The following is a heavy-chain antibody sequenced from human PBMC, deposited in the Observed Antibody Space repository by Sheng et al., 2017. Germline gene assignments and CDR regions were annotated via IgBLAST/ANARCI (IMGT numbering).Heavy chain of an antibody. D-gene: IGHD3-22*01. CDR3: ARDAYYYDSSGYREGFDY. Sequence: QVQLVQSGAEVKKPGSSVKVSCKASGGTFSSYAISWVRQAPGQGLEWMGGIIPILGIANYAQKFQGRVTITADKSTSTAYMELSSLRSEDTAVYYCARDAYYYDSSGYREGFDYWGQGTLVTVSS. CDR1: GGTFSSYA. CDR2: IIPILGIA. J-gene: IGHJ4*02. V-gene: IGHV1-69*04.